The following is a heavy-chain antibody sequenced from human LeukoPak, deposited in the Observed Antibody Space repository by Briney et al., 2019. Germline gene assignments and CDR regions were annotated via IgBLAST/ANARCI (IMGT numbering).Heavy chain of an antibody. D-gene: IGHD2-2*01. CDR3: ARGDCSSTSCYYMDV. Sequence: GASVKVSCKASGGTFSSYAISWVRQAPGQGLEWMGRIIPILGIANYAQKFQGRVTITADKSTSTAYMELSSLRSEDTTVYYCARGDCSSTSCYYMDVWGKGTTVTVSS. J-gene: IGHJ6*03. CDR1: GGTFSSYA. V-gene: IGHV1-69*04. CDR2: IIPILGIA.